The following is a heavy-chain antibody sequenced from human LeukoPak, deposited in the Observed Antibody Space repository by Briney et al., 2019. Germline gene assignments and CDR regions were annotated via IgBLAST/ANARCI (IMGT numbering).Heavy chain of an antibody. J-gene: IGHJ4*02. V-gene: IGHV4-39*01. CDR3: ARHEEEDGCNAKTCDY. Sequence: ETLSLTCTVSGGSISSNNYYWSWLRQPPGKGLEWIGSTCYGRTTYYNPSLKSRVTISVDTAKNQFSLKLRSVTAADTAVYYCARHEEEDGCNAKTCDYWGQGTLVAVSS. CDR2: TCYGRTT. D-gene: IGHD5-24*01. CDR1: GGSISSNNYY.